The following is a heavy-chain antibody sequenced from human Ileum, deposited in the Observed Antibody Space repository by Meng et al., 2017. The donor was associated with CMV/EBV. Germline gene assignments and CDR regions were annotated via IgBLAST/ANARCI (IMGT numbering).Heavy chain of an antibody. CDR2: LRTSGTT. CDR3: GRAGARGVPVDI. D-gene: IGHD3-10*01. CDR1: GGSISGYH. J-gene: IGHJ4*02. V-gene: IGHV4-4*07. Sequence: QMQLQELGPGLVKPSETLSLTCAVSGGSISGYHWTWIRKPAGKGLEWIGRLRTSGTTDHNPSLMSRVTLSIDTSKNQFSLKLTSVTAADTAVYYCGRAGARGVPVDIWGQGTLVTVSS.